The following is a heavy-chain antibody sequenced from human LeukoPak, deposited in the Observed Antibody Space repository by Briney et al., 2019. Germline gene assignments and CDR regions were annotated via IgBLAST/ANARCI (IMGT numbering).Heavy chain of an antibody. J-gene: IGHJ6*03. CDR2: ITRTGGT. Sequence: SETLSLTCTVSGYSISSGYLWGWIRQAPGKGLEWIASITRTGGTYYSPSLKSRVTISVDTSRNQFSLRLTSVTAPDAAVYFCARLYDGNLYLLYMDVWGKGTTVTVSS. V-gene: IGHV4-38-2*02. CDR1: GYSISSGYL. CDR3: ARLYDGNLYLLYMDV. D-gene: IGHD4-23*01.